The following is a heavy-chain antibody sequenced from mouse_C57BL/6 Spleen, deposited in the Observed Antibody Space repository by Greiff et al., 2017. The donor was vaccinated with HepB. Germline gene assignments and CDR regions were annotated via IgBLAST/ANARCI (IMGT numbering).Heavy chain of an antibody. CDR2: ISYDGSN. J-gene: IGHJ2*01. Sequence: EVKLLESGPGLVKPSQSLSLTCSVTGYSITSGYYWNWIRQFPGNKLEWMGYISYDGSNNYNPSLKNRISITRDTSKNQFFLKLNSVTTEDTATYYCARAEFYGSSSFDYWGQGTTLTVSS. V-gene: IGHV3-6*01. D-gene: IGHD1-1*01. CDR1: GYSITSGYY. CDR3: ARAEFYGSSSFDY.